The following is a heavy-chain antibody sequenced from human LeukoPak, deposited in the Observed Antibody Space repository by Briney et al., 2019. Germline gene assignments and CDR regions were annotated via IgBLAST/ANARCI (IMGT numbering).Heavy chain of an antibody. CDR1: GFTFSSYA. J-gene: IGHJ3*02. CDR2: LYSGGNT. CDR3: AGVMRGAFDI. Sequence: GGSLRLSCAASGFTFSSYAMNWVRQAPGKGLEWVSLLYSGGNTYYADSVKGRFTISRDNSNNTLYLQLDSLRAEDTAIYYCAGVMRGAFDIWGQGTLVTVSS. D-gene: IGHD3-16*01. V-gene: IGHV3-23*03.